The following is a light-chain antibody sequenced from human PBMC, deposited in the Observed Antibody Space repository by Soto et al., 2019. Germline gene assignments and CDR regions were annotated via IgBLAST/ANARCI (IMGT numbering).Light chain of an antibody. J-gene: IGKJ1*01. V-gene: IGKV1-5*01. CDR2: DAS. CDR3: QQYNSYSPWT. CDR1: QSISNW. Sequence: DIQMTQSPSTLSASIGVRVTITCRASQSISNWLAWLQQKPGKAPKVLIFDASNWGSGVPSRFSGSGSGTEFTLTISSLQLGDFGNYYCQQYNSYSPWTFGQGTKVDIK.